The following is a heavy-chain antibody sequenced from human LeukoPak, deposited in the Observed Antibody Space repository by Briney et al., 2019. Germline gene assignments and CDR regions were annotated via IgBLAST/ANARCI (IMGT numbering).Heavy chain of an antibody. D-gene: IGHD3-22*01. CDR3: ARSQGGTMSLRHFDL. CDR1: GFTFSSYA. CDR2: ISSNGGST. Sequence: PGGSLRLSCSASGFTFSSYAMHWVRQAPGKGLEYVSAISSNGGSTYYADSVKGRFTISRDNSKNMLYLQMNSLRAEDTAVYYCARSQGGTMSLRHFDLWGRGTLVTVSS. V-gene: IGHV3-64*04. J-gene: IGHJ2*01.